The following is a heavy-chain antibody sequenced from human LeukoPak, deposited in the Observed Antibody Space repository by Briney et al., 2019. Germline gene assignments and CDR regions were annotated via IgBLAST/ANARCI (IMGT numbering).Heavy chain of an antibody. Sequence: GGSLRLSCAASGFTFSSYEMNWVRQAPGKGLEWVSYINSGGSTLYYADSVKGRFTISRDNAKNSLYLQMNSLRAEDTAVYYCARDLSPVVRASPMGYWGQGTLVTVSS. CDR3: ARDLSPVVRASPMGY. CDR1: GFTFSSYE. CDR2: INSGGSTL. J-gene: IGHJ4*02. V-gene: IGHV3-48*03. D-gene: IGHD3-10*01.